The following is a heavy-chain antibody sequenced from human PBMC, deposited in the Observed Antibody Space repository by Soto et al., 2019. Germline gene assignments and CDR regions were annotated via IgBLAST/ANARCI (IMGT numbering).Heavy chain of an antibody. CDR2: IYYSGST. CDR1: GGSSSSFY. Sequence: PSETLSLTCSVSGGSSSSFYWSWIRQPPGKGLEWIGYIYYSGSTNYNPSLKSRVTISVDTSKNQFSLKLSSVTAADTAVYYCARGAVDYYDSSGSFDPWGQGTLVTVSS. CDR3: ARGAVDYYDSSGSFDP. V-gene: IGHV4-59*01. D-gene: IGHD3-22*01. J-gene: IGHJ5*02.